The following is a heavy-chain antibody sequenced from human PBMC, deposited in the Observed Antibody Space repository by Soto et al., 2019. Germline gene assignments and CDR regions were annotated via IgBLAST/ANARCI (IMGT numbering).Heavy chain of an antibody. V-gene: IGHV3-23*01. CDR3: AKRYCTGGSCYRTVDY. CDR2: VGGGGADT. J-gene: IGHJ4*01. D-gene: IGHD2-15*01. CDR1: GFTFSSYA. Sequence: HPGGSLRLSCAASGFTFSSYAMSWVRQAPGRGLEWVSTVGGGGADTYYADSVKGRFTISRDNSKNTLYLQMNSLRAEDTAVYYCAKRYCTGGSCYRTVDYWGHGTLVTVSS.